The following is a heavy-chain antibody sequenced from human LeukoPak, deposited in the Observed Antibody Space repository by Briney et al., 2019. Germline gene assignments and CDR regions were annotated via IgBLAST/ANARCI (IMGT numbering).Heavy chain of an antibody. J-gene: IGHJ4*02. CDR3: ARRYREFDY. D-gene: IGHD5-18*01. CDR2: INHSGST. V-gene: IGHV4-34*01. CDR1: GGSFSGYY. Sequence: SETLSLTCAVYGGSFSGYYWSWIRQPPGKGLEWIGEINHSGSTNYNPSLKSRVTISVDTSKNQFSLKLSSVTAADTAVYYCARRYREFDYWGQGTLVTVSS.